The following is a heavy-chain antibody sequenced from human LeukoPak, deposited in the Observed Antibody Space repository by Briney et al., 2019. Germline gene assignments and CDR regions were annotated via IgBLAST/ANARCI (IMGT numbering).Heavy chain of an antibody. CDR3: AMHREVDRSGWRVVDDY. J-gene: IGHJ4*02. Sequence: ASVKVSCKASGSTFSGYYMHWVRQAPGQGLEWMGWINPNSGATHYAEKIQGRVTMTRDTSISTVYMELSRLTFDDTAFYYCAMHREVDRSGWRVVDDYWGQGTLVTVSS. CDR2: INPNSGAT. CDR1: GSTFSGYY. V-gene: IGHV1-2*02. D-gene: IGHD6-19*01.